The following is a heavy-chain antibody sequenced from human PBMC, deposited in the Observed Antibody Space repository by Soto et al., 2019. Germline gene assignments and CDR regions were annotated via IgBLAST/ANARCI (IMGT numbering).Heavy chain of an antibody. CDR3: ARGPLSGSGWYGNFDY. CDR2: IIPIFGTA. D-gene: IGHD6-19*01. Sequence: QVQLVQSGAEVKKPGSSVKVSCKASGGTFSSYAISWVRQAPGQGLEWMGGIIPIFGTANYAQKFQGRVTITADKYTSTAYMELSSLRSEDTAVYYCARGPLSGSGWYGNFDYWGQGTLVTVSS. J-gene: IGHJ4*02. CDR1: GGTFSSYA. V-gene: IGHV1-69*06.